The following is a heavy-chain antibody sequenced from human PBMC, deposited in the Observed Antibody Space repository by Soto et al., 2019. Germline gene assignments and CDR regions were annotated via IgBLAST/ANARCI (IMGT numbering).Heavy chain of an antibody. Sequence: PSETLSLTCAVYGGSFSCYYWSWIRQPPGKGLEWIGEINHSGSTNYNPSLKSRVTISVDTSKNQFSLKLSSMTAADTAVYYCARGGRRRESGWLDYWGQGTLVTVSS. J-gene: IGHJ4*02. V-gene: IGHV4-34*01. CDR2: INHSGST. D-gene: IGHD6-19*01. CDR1: GGSFSCYY. CDR3: ARGGRRRESGWLDY.